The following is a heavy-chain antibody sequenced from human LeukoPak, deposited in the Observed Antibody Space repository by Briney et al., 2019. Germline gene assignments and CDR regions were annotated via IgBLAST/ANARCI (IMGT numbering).Heavy chain of an antibody. CDR3: ATGSGSHDAFDI. Sequence: GASVKVSCKASGYTFTSYYMHWVRQAPGQGLEWMGIINPSGGSTSYAQKFQGRVTMTRDMSTSTVYMELSSLRSEDMAVYYCATGSGSHDAFDIWGQGTMVTVSS. CDR1: GYTFTSYY. V-gene: IGHV1-46*01. D-gene: IGHD1-26*01. J-gene: IGHJ3*02. CDR2: INPSGGST.